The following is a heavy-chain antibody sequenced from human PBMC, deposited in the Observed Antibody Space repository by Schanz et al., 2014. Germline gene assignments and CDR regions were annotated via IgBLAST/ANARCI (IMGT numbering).Heavy chain of an antibody. CDR1: GYTFTGYY. CDR2: INPNNGGT. J-gene: IGHJ4*02. Sequence: QVQLLQSGAEAKKPGASVKVSCKASGYTFTGYYMHWVRQAPGQGREWRVRINPNNGGTNDAQKFQGRVTMTRNTSISTAYMELSSLRSDDTAVYYCGGELRLEYYFDYWGQGTQVTVSS. V-gene: IGHV1-2*02. D-gene: IGHD4-17*01. CDR3: GGELRLEYYFDY.